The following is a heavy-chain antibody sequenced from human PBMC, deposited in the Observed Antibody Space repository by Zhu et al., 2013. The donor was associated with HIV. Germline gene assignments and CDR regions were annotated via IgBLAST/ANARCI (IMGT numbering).Heavy chain of an antibody. Sequence: QVQLQQWGAGLLKPSETLSLTCAVYGGSFSGYYWSWIRQPPGKGLEWIGEINHSGSTNYNPSLKSRVTISVDTSKNQFSLKLSSVTAADTAVYYCARVCPPPSSSWYSVTCYFDYWGQGTLVTVSS. V-gene: IGHV4-34*01. CDR3: ARVCPPPSSSWYSVTCYFDY. CDR2: INHSGST. D-gene: IGHD6-13*01. J-gene: IGHJ4*02. CDR1: GGSFSGYY.